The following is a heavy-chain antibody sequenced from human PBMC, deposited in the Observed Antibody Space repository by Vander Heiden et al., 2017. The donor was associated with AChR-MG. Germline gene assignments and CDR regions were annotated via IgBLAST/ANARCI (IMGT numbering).Heavy chain of an antibody. J-gene: IGHJ5*02. D-gene: IGHD6-13*01. CDR2: ISGSGGST. CDR1: GVTFSSYA. CDR3: AKDWGSSSWYRSWFDP. Sequence: EVQLLESGGGLVQPGGSLRLSCAASGVTFSSYAMGCVRQAPGKGLEWVSAISGSGGSTYYADSVKGRFTISRDNSKNTLYLQMNSLRAEDTAVYYCAKDWGSSSWYRSWFDPWGQGTLVTVSS. V-gene: IGHV3-23*01.